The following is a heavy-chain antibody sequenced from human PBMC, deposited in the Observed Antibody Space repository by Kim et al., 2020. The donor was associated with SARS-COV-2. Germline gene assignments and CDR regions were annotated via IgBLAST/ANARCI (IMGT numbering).Heavy chain of an antibody. CDR1: GFTFSSYA. CDR3: AKDLTEGREQWLVFGVGGYYFDY. CDR2: ISGSGGST. D-gene: IGHD6-19*01. J-gene: IGHJ4*02. V-gene: IGHV3-23*01. Sequence: GGSLRLSCAASGFTFSSYAMSWVRQAPGKGLEWVSAISGSGGSTYYADSVKGRFTISRDNSKNTLYLQMNSLRAEDTAVYYCAKDLTEGREQWLVFGVGGYYFDYWGQGTLVTVSS.